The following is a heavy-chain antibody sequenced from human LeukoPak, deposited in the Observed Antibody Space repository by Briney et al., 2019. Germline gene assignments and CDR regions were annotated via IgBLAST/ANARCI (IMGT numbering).Heavy chain of an antibody. V-gene: IGHV3-23*01. CDR2: ISGSGGST. CDR3: AKDLQRYYYDSSGYLN. J-gene: IGHJ4*02. Sequence: GGSLRLSCAASGFTFSSYAMSWVRQAPGKGLEWVSAISGSGGSTYYADSMKGRFTISRDNSKNTLYLQMSSLRAEDTAVYYCAKDLQRYYYDSSGYLNWGQGTLVTVSS. CDR1: GFTFSSYA. D-gene: IGHD3-22*01.